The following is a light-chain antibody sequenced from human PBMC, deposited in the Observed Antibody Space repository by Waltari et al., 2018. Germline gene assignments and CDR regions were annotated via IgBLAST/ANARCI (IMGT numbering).Light chain of an antibody. Sequence: QSALTQPASVSGSPGQSITISCIGTSSDVGAYNYVSWYQYHPGEAPKLMIYDVSDRPSGFSHRFSGSKSGNTASLTISGLQAEDEALYYCSSYTTSSVVFGGGTKVTVL. V-gene: IGLV2-14*03. CDR3: SSYTTSSVV. J-gene: IGLJ2*01. CDR1: SSDVGAYNY. CDR2: DVS.